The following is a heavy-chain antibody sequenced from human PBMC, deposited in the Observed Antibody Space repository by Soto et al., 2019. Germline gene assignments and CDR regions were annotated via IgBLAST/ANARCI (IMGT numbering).Heavy chain of an antibody. CDR1: GDSISTVDYF. V-gene: IGHV4-30-4*01. Sequence: SETLSLTCSVSGDSISTVDYFWAWTRQPPGQALEYIGYIYKSTTTYYNPSFESRVAISLDTSKSQFSLNVTSVTAADTAVYFCARGRYCLTGRFFPNWFDSWGQRTLVTVSS. J-gene: IGHJ5*01. CDR2: IYKSTTT. D-gene: IGHD2-15*01. CDR3: ARGRYCLTGRFFPNWFDS.